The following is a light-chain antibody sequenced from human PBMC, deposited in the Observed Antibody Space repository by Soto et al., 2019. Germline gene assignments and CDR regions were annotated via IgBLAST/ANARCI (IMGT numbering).Light chain of an antibody. CDR3: AAWDDSLNGLL. V-gene: IGLV1-47*01. J-gene: IGLJ1*01. CDR1: SSNVGSKY. CDR2: RNN. Sequence: QSVLTQPPSASGTPGQRVSISCSGSSSNVGSKYVYWYQQLPGTAPKLLIYRNNQRPSGVPDRFSGSKSGTSASLAISGLQSEDEADYYCAAWDDSLNGLLFGTGTKVTVL.